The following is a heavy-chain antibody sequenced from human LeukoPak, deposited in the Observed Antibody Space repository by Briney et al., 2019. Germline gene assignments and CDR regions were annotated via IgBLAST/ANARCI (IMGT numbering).Heavy chain of an antibody. Sequence: GGSLRLSCAASGFTFSGYEMNWVRQAPGKGLEWVSYISSSGSIIYYADSVKGRFTISRDNAKNSLYLQMNSLRAEDTAVYYCARDDAGYSSGWYWAYWGQGTLVTVSS. CDR3: ARDDAGYSSGWYWAY. CDR2: ISSSGSII. V-gene: IGHV3-48*03. CDR1: GFTFSGYE. J-gene: IGHJ4*02. D-gene: IGHD6-19*01.